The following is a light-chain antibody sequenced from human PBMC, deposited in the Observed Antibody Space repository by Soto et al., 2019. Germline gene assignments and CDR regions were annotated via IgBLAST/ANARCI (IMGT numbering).Light chain of an antibody. CDR3: SSYAGINNLGV. Sequence: QSALTQPPSASGSPGQSVTISCTGTISDVGGYKYVSWYQQHPGKAPKLMIFEVNKRPSGVPDRFSGSKSGNTASLTVSGLQAEDEADYYSSSYAGINNLGVFGTGTKLTVL. V-gene: IGLV2-8*01. CDR1: ISDVGGYKY. J-gene: IGLJ1*01. CDR2: EVN.